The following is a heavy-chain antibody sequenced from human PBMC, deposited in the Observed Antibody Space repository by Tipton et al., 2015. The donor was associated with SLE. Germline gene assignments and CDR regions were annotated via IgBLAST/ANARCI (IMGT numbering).Heavy chain of an antibody. D-gene: IGHD6-13*01. CDR3: ARGRRSWYGGGYFDY. CDR2: IYHSGST. V-gene: IGHV4-30-2*01. J-gene: IGHJ4*02. CDR1: GGSISSGGYS. Sequence: TLSLTCAVSGGSISSGGYSWSWIRQPPGKGLEWIGYIYHSGSTYYNPSLKSRVTISVDRSKNQFSLKLSSVTAADTAVYYCARGRRSWYGGGYFDYWGQGTLVTVSS.